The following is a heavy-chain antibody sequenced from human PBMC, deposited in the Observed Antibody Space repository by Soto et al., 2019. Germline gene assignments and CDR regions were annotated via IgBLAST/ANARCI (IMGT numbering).Heavy chain of an antibody. V-gene: IGHV3-30*18. CDR1: GLTFCSYG. CDR3: AKDESSGYLAFDI. Sequence: GGSPRLSCAASGLTFCSYGMHWVRQDPGKGLEWVAVISYDGSNKYYADSVKGRFTISRDNSKNTLYLQMNSLRAEDTAVYYCAKDESSGYLAFDIWGQGTMVTVSS. CDR2: ISYDGSNK. D-gene: IGHD3-22*01. J-gene: IGHJ3*02.